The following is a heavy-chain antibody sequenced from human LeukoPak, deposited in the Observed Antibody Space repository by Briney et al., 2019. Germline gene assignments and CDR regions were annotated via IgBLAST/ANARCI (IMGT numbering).Heavy chain of an antibody. CDR1: GFIVSSNY. CDR2: IYSGGNT. Sequence: PGGSLRLSCEASGFIVSSNYMSWVRQAPGKGLEWVSIIYSGGNTYYADSVKGRFTIPRDNSKNTLYLQMDSLKSEDTAVYYCARVGITLFGVVILWGQGTLVTVSS. D-gene: IGHD3-3*01. V-gene: IGHV3-53*01. J-gene: IGHJ4*02. CDR3: ARVGITLFGVVIL.